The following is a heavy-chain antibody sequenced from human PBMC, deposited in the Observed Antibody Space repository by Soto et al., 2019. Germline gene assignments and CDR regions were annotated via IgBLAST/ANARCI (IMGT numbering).Heavy chain of an antibody. J-gene: IGHJ6*02. CDR1: GYTFTGYY. Sequence: ASVKVSCKASGYTFTGYYMHWVRRAPGQGLEWMGWINPNSGGTNYAQKFQGWVTMTRDTSISTAYMELSRLRSDDTAVYYCARTYYDFWSGYGQYGMDVWGQGTTVTVSS. CDR3: ARTYYDFWSGYGQYGMDV. V-gene: IGHV1-2*04. D-gene: IGHD3-3*01. CDR2: INPNSGGT.